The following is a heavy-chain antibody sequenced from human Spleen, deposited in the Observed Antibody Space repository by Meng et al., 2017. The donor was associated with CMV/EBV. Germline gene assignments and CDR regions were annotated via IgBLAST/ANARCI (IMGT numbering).Heavy chain of an antibody. J-gene: IGHJ5*02. CDR3: ASEELELGTS. Sequence: SVKVSCKASGGTFNTYTINWVRQAPGQGLEWMGRMIPVFGTTNFAPKFQGRATLSTDESTSTIYMELSSPRSQDTAVYYCASEELELGTSWGQGTLVTVSS. D-gene: IGHD1-7*01. CDR1: GGTFNTYT. CDR2: MIPVFGTT. V-gene: IGHV1-69*05.